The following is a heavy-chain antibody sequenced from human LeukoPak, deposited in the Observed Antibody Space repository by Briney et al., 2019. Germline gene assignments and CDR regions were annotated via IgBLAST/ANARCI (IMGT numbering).Heavy chain of an antibody. CDR3: AKAYSSSLYGDAFHI. Sequence: GGSLRLSCAGSGFTFRFYAMTWVRQAPGKGLEWVPGISGDASVSKDADSVKGRFNISRGNSKNTLYLQLNSLRVEDTAIYYCAKAYSSSLYGDAFHIWGQGTMVTVSP. J-gene: IGHJ3*02. V-gene: IGHV3-23*01. CDR1: GFTFRFYA. D-gene: IGHD6-13*01. CDR2: ISGDASVS.